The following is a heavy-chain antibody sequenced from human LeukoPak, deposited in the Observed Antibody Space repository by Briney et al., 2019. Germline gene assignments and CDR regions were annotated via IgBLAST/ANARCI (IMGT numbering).Heavy chain of an antibody. Sequence: GESLKISCKGSGYSFTSYWIGWVRQMPGKGLEWMGIIYPGDSDTRYSPSFQGQVTISADKSISTAYLQWSSLKASDTAMYYCARHGTVGSRGFGEYEGYYYYYTDVWGKGTTVTISS. CDR2: IYPGDSDT. V-gene: IGHV5-51*01. J-gene: IGHJ6*03. D-gene: IGHD3-10*01. CDR1: GYSFTSYW. CDR3: ARHGTVGSRGFGEYEGYYYYYTDV.